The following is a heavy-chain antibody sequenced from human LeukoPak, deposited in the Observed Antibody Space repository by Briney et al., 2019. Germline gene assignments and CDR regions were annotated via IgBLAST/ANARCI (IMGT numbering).Heavy chain of an antibody. CDR2: IYYSKNT. D-gene: IGHD5-18*01. J-gene: IGHJ4*02. CDR1: GGSISSSSAY. Sequence: SETLSLTCTASGGSISSSSAYWGWIRQPPGKGLEWIGSIYYSKNTYYNPSLKSRVTISADTSKNQFSLTLGSVSATDTAVYYCVSPRGFSYGYFDYWGQGTLVTVSS. V-gene: IGHV4-39*01. CDR3: VSPRGFSYGYFDY.